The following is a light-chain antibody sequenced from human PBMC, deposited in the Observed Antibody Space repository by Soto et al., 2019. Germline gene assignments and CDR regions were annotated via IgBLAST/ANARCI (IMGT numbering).Light chain of an antibody. V-gene: IGKV3-15*01. CDR1: QSVSSS. J-gene: IGKJ1*01. Sequence: EIVMTQSPATLSVSPGERATLSCRASQSVSSSLAWYQQKPGQAPRLLIYGASARASGIPARFSGSASGTEFTLTISSLQAEDFAVYYCQQDNNGPRTFGQGTKVEIK. CDR3: QQDNNGPRT. CDR2: GAS.